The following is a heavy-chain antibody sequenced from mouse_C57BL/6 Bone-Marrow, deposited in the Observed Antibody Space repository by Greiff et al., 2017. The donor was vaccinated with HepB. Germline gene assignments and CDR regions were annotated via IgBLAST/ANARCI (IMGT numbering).Heavy chain of an antibody. V-gene: IGHV1-61*01. CDR2: IYPSDSET. CDR3: AVGGYGY. J-gene: IGHJ2*01. CDR1: GYTFTSYW. Sequence: QVHVKQPGAELVRPGSSVKLSCKASGYTFTSYWMDWVKQRPGQGLEWIGNIYPSDSETHYNQKFKDKATLTVDKSSSTAYMQLSSLTSEDSAVYYCAVGGYGYWGQGTTLTVSS. D-gene: IGHD2-2*01.